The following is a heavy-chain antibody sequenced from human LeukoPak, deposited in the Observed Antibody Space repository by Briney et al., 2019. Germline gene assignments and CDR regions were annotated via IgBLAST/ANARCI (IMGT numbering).Heavy chain of an antibody. CDR3: AKSPCSHYDYVWGSYRLGYFDY. J-gene: IGHJ4*02. CDR1: GFTFSDYV. CDR2: ISGSGAST. Sequence: PGGSLRLSCTASGFTFSDYVINWVRQAPGKGLEWVSGISGSGASTYFADSVKGRFTISRDHSKNTVSLQMNSLRAEDTAVYYCAKSPCSHYDYVWGSYRLGYFDYWGQGALVTVSS. V-gene: IGHV3-23*01. D-gene: IGHD3-16*02.